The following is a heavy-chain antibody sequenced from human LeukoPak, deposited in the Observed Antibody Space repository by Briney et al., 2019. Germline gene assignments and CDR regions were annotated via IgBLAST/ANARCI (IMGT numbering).Heavy chain of an antibody. D-gene: IGHD2-2*01. V-gene: IGHV4-59*01. J-gene: IGHJ3*02. Sequence: SETLSLTCTVSGGSISSYYWSWIRQPPGKGLEWIGYIYYSGSTNYNPSLKSRVTISVDTSKDQFSLKLSSVTAADTAVYYCARVPYCSSTSCPRAFDIWGQGTMVTVST. CDR1: GGSISSYY. CDR2: IYYSGST. CDR3: ARVPYCSSTSCPRAFDI.